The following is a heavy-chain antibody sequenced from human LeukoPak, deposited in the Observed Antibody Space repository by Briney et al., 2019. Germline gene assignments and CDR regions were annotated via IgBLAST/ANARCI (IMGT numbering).Heavy chain of an antibody. Sequence: PGGSLRLSCAASGFTFSSYWMHWVHQAPGKGLGWVSRIQTDGSSTNYAGSVKGRFTMSRDDAKNTLYLHMHSLRDADTAVYYCARAMFDCLFEDLEIGVSFDYWGQGTLVTVSS. J-gene: IGHJ4*02. CDR1: GFTFSSYW. CDR3: ARAMFDCLFEDLEIGVSFDY. CDR2: IQTDGSST. V-gene: IGHV3-74*01. D-gene: IGHD3-9*01.